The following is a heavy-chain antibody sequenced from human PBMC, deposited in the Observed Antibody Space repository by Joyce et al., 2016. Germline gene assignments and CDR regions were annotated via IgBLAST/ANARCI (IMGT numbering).Heavy chain of an antibody. V-gene: IGHV3-30*04. CDR2: IAYDEPNQ. Sequence: QEQLEESGGGVVQLGTSMRLSCTASGSIVRGYAMNWVRQALGKGLEWVAIIAYDEPNQFYADSVRGRFTISRDNYKNTLFLQMNSLTIEDAGVYYCARRSGIPAGRRPGAFDMWGQGTVVTVSS. CDR3: ARRSGIPAGRRPGAFDM. D-gene: IGHD6-13*01. J-gene: IGHJ3*02. CDR1: GSIVRGYA.